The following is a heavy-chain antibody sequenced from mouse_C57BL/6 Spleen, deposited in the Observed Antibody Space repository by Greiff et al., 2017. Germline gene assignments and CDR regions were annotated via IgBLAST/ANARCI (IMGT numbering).Heavy chain of an antibody. CDR3: ARLKGDGYPPWFAY. CDR2: ILPGCGST. J-gene: IGHJ3*01. CDR1: GYTFTGYW. D-gene: IGHD2-3*01. V-gene: IGHV1-9*01. Sequence: VQLQQSGAELMKPGASVKLSCKATGYTFTGYWIEWVQQRPGHGLEWIGEILPGCGSTNYNEKFKGKATFTADTSSNTAYMQLSRLTTEDSAICYCARLKGDGYPPWFAYWGQGNLVTVSA.